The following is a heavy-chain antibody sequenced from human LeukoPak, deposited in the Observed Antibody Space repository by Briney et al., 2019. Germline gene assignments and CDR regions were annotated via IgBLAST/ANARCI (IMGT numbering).Heavy chain of an antibody. J-gene: IGHJ6*03. CDR3: ARARSIAARPYYYYMDV. D-gene: IGHD6-6*01. Sequence: ASVKVSCKASGYTFTSYYMHWVRQAPGQGLEWMGIINPSGGSTSYAQKFQGRVTMTRDMSTSTVYMELSSLRSEDTAVYYCARARSIAARPYYYYMDVWGKGTTVTVSS. CDR2: INPSGGST. CDR1: GYTFTSYY. V-gene: IGHV1-46*01.